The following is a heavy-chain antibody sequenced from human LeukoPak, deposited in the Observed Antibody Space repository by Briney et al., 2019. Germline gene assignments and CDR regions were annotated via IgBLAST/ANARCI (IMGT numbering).Heavy chain of an antibody. CDR1: GGSFSGYY. Sequence: SETLSLTCAVYGGSFSGYYWSWIRQPPGKGLEWIGEINHSGSTNYNPSLKSRVTISVDTSKNQFSLKLSSVTAADTAVYYCARGLKYRGFDYWGQGTLVTVSS. V-gene: IGHV4-34*01. CDR3: ARGLKYRGFDY. J-gene: IGHJ4*02. D-gene: IGHD2-2*01. CDR2: INHSGST.